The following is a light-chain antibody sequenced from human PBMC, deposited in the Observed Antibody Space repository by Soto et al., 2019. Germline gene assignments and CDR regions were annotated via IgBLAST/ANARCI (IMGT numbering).Light chain of an antibody. Sequence: EIAMTQSPATLSVSPGERATLSCRASQSISTDLAWYQQIPGQPPRLLIYPASTRATGVPARFTGSGSGSEFTFTISGLESEDFAIYYCQQGHNWPLTFGQGTRLEI. V-gene: IGKV3-15*01. J-gene: IGKJ2*01. CDR3: QQGHNWPLT. CDR1: QSISTD. CDR2: PAS.